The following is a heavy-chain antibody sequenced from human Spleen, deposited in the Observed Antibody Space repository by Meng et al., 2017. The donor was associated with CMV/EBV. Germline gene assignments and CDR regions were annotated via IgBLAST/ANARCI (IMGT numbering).Heavy chain of an antibody. D-gene: IGHD6-19*01. CDR3: ARDRRLSSGYFYYFEY. CDR1: GYTFTGYY. V-gene: IGHV1-2*02. CDR2: INPNSGGT. J-gene: IGHJ4*02. Sequence: ASVKVSCKASGYTFTGYYMHWVRQAPGQGLEWMGWINPNSGGTNYAQKFQGRVTMTRDTSISTAYMELSRLRSDDTAVYYCARDRRLSSGYFYYFEYWGQGTRVTVSS.